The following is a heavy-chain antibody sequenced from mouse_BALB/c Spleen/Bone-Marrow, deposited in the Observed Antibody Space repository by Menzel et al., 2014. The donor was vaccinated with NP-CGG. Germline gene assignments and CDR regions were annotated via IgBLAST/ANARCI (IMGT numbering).Heavy chain of an antibody. CDR3: ARWGKLGRGYFDV. V-gene: IGHV14-3*02. CDR2: IDPANGNT. Sequence: VQLQQSGAELVKPGASVKLSCTASGFNIKDTYMHWVKQRPEQGLEWIGRIDPANGNTKYDPKFQGKATITADTSSNTAPLQLSSLTSEDTAVYYCARWGKLGRGYFDVWGAGTTVTVSS. J-gene: IGHJ1*01. D-gene: IGHD4-1*01. CDR1: GFNIKDTY.